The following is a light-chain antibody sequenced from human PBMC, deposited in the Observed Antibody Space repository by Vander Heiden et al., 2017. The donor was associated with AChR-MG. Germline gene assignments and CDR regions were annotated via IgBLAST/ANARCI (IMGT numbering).Light chain of an antibody. CDR1: SSNIGSNT. CDR3: SAWDDSLNGPYVV. Sequence: QSVLTQPPSASGTPGQRATISCSGSSSNIGSNTVNWYQQLPGTAPKLLIYMNNQRPSGVPDRFSGAKSGTSASLAISGLQSEDEADYYCSAWDDSLNGPYVVFGGGTKLTVL. CDR2: MNN. J-gene: IGLJ2*01. V-gene: IGLV1-44*01.